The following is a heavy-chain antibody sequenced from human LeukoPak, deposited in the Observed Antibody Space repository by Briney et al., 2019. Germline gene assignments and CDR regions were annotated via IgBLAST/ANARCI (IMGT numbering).Heavy chain of an antibody. Sequence: GGSLRLSCAASVFTFSDYYMSWIRQAPGKGLEWVSYISSSGSTIYYADSVKGRFTISRDNAKNSLYLQMNSLRAEDTAVYYCASLLRDIVGDAFDIWGQGTMVTVSS. D-gene: IGHD2-21*01. CDR1: VFTFSDYY. CDR2: ISSSGSTI. CDR3: ASLLRDIVGDAFDI. J-gene: IGHJ3*02. V-gene: IGHV3-11*01.